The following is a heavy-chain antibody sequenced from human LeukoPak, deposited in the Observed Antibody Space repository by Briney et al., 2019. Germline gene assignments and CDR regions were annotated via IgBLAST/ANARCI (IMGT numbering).Heavy chain of an antibody. V-gene: IGHV1-2*02. D-gene: IGHD5-18*01. J-gene: IGHJ4*02. CDR1: GYTFTGYY. CDR3: ARDRGYSYGLALDY. Sequence: ASVNVSCKASGYTFTGYYMHWVRQAPGQGLEWMGWINPNSGSTNYAQKFQGRVTMTRDTSISTAYMELSRLRSDDTAVYYCARDRGYSYGLALDYWGQGTLVTVSS. CDR2: INPNSGST.